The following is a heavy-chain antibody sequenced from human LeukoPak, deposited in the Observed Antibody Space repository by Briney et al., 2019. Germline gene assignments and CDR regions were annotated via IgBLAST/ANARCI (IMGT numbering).Heavy chain of an antibody. CDR3: ARAPDKDYFWSGYLSSQLFDY. CDR2: ISSSSSYI. CDR1: GFTFSSYS. Sequence: PGGSLRLSCAASGFTFSSYSMNWVRQAPGKGLEWVSSISSSSSYIYYADSVKGRFTISRDNAKNSLYLQMNSLRAEDTAVCYCARAPDKDYFWSGYLSSQLFDYWGQGTLVTVSS. V-gene: IGHV3-21*01. D-gene: IGHD3-3*01. J-gene: IGHJ4*02.